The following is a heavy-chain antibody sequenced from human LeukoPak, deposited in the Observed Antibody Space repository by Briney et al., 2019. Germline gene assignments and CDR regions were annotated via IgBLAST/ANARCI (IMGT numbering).Heavy chain of an antibody. Sequence: ASVKVSCKVSGYTLTELSMHWVRQAPGKGLEWMGGFDPEDGETIYAQKFQGRVTMTEDTSTDTAYMELSRLRSDDTAMYYCARDKLGLGELSLYDQWGQGTLVTVFS. J-gene: IGHJ5*02. CDR1: GYTLTELS. D-gene: IGHD3-16*02. CDR2: FDPEDGET. V-gene: IGHV1-24*01. CDR3: ARDKLGLGELSLYDQ.